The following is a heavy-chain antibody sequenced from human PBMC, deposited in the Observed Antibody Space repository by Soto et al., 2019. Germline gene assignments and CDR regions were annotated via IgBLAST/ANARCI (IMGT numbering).Heavy chain of an antibody. V-gene: IGHV3-11*01. CDR1: GVSLRDYY. CDR3: TRDPRMTDF. J-gene: IGHJ4*02. Sequence: GGSLRLSCAASGVSLRDYYRTWIRQAPGKGLELLSYISPGGDIIKYADPVKGRFIISRDNAKNSLYLHMNSLRAEDTAVYYCTRDPRMTDFWGQGTLVTVSS. CDR2: ISPGGDII.